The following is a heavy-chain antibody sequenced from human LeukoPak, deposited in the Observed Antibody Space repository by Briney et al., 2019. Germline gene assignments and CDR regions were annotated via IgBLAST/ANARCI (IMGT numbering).Heavy chain of an antibody. D-gene: IGHD6-13*01. CDR1: GYTFTSYY. J-gene: IGHJ4*02. Sequence: GASVKVSCKASGYTFTSYYMHWVRQATGQGLEWMGWMNPNSGNTGYAQKFQGRVTMTRNTSISTAYMELSSLRSEDTAVYYCARGGEVAAAGTAYWGQGTLVTVSS. CDR2: MNPNSGNT. V-gene: IGHV1-8*02. CDR3: ARGGEVAAAGTAY.